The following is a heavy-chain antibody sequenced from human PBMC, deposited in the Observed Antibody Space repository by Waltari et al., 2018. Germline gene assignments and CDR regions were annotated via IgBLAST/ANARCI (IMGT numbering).Heavy chain of an antibody. CDR1: GGSISSSSYY. V-gene: IGHV4-39*07. CDR2: IYYSGST. CDR3: ARAKQWLPRFDY. Sequence: QLQLQESGPGLVKPSETLSLTCTVSGGSISSSSYYWGWIRQPPGKGLEWIGSIYYSGSTYYNPSLKSRVTISVDTSKNQFSLKLSSVTAADTAVYYCARAKQWLPRFDYWGQGTLVTVSS. J-gene: IGHJ4*02. D-gene: IGHD6-19*01.